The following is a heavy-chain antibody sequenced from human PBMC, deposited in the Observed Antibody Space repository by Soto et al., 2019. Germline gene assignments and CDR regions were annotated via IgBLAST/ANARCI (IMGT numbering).Heavy chain of an antibody. CDR2: ISLYSDGT. V-gene: IGHV1-18*01. D-gene: IGHD2-2*01. CDR1: GYTFSNDV. CDR3: ARLVPGAQACLDT. J-gene: IGHJ5*02. Sequence: GASVNVSVNTSGYTFSNDVITWVRQAPGRPLDCVGWISLYSDGTNYAQKFQGRVSMTTDASQTTTYMELRRLRSDDTAVYYCARLVPGAQACLDTWGQGALLNVSS.